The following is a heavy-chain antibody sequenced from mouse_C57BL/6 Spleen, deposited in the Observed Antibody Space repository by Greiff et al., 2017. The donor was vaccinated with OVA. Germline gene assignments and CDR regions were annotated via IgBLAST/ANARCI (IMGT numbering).Heavy chain of an antibody. D-gene: IGHD1-1*01. CDR2: IYPGGGYT. J-gene: IGHJ4*01. V-gene: IGHV1-63*01. CDR1: GYTFTNYW. Sequence: VQLQQSGAELVRPGTSVKMSCKASGYTFTNYWIGWAKQRPGHGLEWIGDIYPGGGYTNYNEKFKGKATLTADKSSSTAYMQFSSLTSEDSAIYYCARSYGSSPFYAMDYWGQGTSVTVSS. CDR3: ARSYGSSPFYAMDY.